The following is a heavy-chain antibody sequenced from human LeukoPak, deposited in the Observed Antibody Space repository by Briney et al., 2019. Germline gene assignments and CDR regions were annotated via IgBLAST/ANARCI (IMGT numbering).Heavy chain of an antibody. J-gene: IGHJ5*02. CDR2: IIPIFGTA. CDR3: ARSHADSPYSSSWYENWFDP. D-gene: IGHD6-13*01. Sequence: GGSLRLSCAASGFTFSSYAISWVRQAPGQGLEWMGGIIPIFGTANYAQKFQGRVTITADESTSTAYMELSSLRSEDTAVYYCARSHADSPYSSSWYENWFDPWGQGTLVTVSS. CDR1: GFTFSSYA. V-gene: IGHV1-69*01.